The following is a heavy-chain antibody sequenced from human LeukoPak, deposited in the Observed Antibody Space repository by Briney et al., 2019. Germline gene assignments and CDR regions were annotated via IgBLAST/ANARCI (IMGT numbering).Heavy chain of an antibody. CDR2: ISYDGSNK. CDR1: GFTFSSYA. V-gene: IGHV3-30-3*01. Sequence: PGGSLRLSCAASGFTFSSYAMHWVRQAPGKGLEWVAVISYDGSNKYYADSVKGRFTISRDNAKNTLYLQMNSLRAEDTAVYYCARGGGDAFDIWGQGTMVTVSS. CDR3: ARGGGDAFDI. J-gene: IGHJ3*02. D-gene: IGHD3-16*01.